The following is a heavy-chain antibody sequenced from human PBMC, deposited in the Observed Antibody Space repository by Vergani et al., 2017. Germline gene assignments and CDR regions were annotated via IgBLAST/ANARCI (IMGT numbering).Heavy chain of an antibody. J-gene: IGHJ6*02. V-gene: IGHV4-38-2*01. CDR3: ARQRGSWGFFPSSYFYGMDV. CDR1: DSSIMTNPY. D-gene: IGHD3-10*01. Sequence: QVQLQESGPGLVKPSETLTLTCDVSDSSIMTNPYWGWFRQSPGKRLEWIGCIHHSGDTHYNSSLKSGVSISIVSSSKFSLSLTSVTAADTAIYYCARQRGSWGFFPSSYFYGMDVWGHGTTVTVSS. CDR2: IHHSGDT.